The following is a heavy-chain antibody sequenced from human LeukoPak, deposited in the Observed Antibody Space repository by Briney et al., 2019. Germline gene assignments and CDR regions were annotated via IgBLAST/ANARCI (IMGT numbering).Heavy chain of an antibody. J-gene: IGHJ4*02. D-gene: IGHD6-13*01. CDR1: GFTFSSYG. CDR3: ARDLGIASAVTLDY. CDR2: ISYDGSNK. V-gene: IGHV3-30*03. Sequence: GGSLRLSCAASGFTFSSYGMHWVRQAPGKGLEWVAVISYDGSNKYYADSVKGRFTISRDNSKNTLYLQMNSLRAEDTAVYYCARDLGIASAVTLDYWGQGTLVTVSS.